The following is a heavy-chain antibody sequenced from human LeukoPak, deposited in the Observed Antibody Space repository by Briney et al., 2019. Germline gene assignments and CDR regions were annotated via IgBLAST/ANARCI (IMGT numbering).Heavy chain of an antibody. V-gene: IGHV3-23*01. J-gene: IGHJ4*02. Sequence: PGGSLRLSCAASGFTFSSYAMSWVRQAPGKGLEWVSAISGSGGSTYYADSVKGRFTISRDNSKNTLYLQMNSLRAEDTAVYCCAKAPAARPYFDYWGQGTLVTASS. CDR2: ISGSGGST. CDR1: GFTFSSYA. CDR3: AKAPAARPYFDY. D-gene: IGHD6-6*01.